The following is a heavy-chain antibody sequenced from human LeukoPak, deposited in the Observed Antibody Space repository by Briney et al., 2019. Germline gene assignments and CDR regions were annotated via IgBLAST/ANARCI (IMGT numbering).Heavy chain of an antibody. CDR3: AKDGGLWVSAHWGDS. CDR2: ITTGDGNT. V-gene: IGHV3-23*01. D-gene: IGHD7-27*01. J-gene: IGHJ4*02. Sequence: GGSLRLSCKAPGFTFSGYIMTWVPQAPGRGRKWVSTITTGDGNTYYADSVKGRITVSRDDSKNTLYLQMNSLRAEDTAVYYCAKDGGLWVSAHWGDSWGRGTLVTVSS. CDR1: GFTFSGYI.